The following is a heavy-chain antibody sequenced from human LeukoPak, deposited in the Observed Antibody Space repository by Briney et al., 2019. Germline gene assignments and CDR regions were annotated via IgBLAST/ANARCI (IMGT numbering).Heavy chain of an antibody. J-gene: IGHJ4*02. CDR3: ARDAWFGGVVTVTFAY. CDR1: GYTFTGHY. D-gene: IGHD2-21*02. V-gene: IGHV1-2*02. Sequence: AASVKVSCKASGYTFTGHYMHWVRQAPGQGLEWMGWINPNSGGTNYAQKFQGRVTMTRDTSISTAYMELSRLRSDDTAVYYCARDAWFGGVVTVTFAYWGQGTLVTVSS. CDR2: INPNSGGT.